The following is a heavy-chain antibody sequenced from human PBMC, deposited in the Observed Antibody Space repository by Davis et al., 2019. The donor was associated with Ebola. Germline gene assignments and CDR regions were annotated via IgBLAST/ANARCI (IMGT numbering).Heavy chain of an antibody. CDR1: GGSISSYY. CDR3: AGGSYRNDAFDI. D-gene: IGHD1-26*01. CDR2: IYYSGST. J-gene: IGHJ3*02. Sequence: MPGGSLRLSCTVSGGSISSYYWSWIRQPPGKGLEWIGYIYYSGSTNYNPSLKSRVTISVDTSKNQFSLKLSSVTAADTAVYYCAGGSYRNDAFDIWGQGTMVTVSS. V-gene: IGHV4-59*08.